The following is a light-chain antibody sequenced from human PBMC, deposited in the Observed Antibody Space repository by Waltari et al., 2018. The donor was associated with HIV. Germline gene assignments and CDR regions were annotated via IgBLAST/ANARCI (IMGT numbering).Light chain of an antibody. J-gene: IGLJ3*02. CDR3: ASFTGDNTVM. Sequence: AVTQPASVSGLPGQSTTISCTGDDSDFGLYNFVSWYQHHSGKPPKLILYDVDSRASGVSDRFSGSMSGNTASLTISGLRTEDEAHYYCASFTGDNTVMFGGGTEVTVL. CDR2: DVD. CDR1: DSDFGLYNF. V-gene: IGLV2-14*01.